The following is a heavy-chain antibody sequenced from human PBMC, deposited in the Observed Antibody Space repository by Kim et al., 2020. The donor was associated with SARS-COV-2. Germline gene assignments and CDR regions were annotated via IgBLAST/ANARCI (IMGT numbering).Heavy chain of an antibody. CDR3: ARDRGDYDILTGAPGGMDV. Sequence: ASVKVSCKASGYTFTGYYMHWVRQAPGQGLEWMGWINPNSGGTNYAQKFQGRVTMTRDTSISTAYMELSRLRSDDTAVYYCARDRGDYDILTGAPGGMDVWGQGTTVTVSS. D-gene: IGHD3-9*01. CDR1: GYTFTGYY. V-gene: IGHV1-2*02. CDR2: INPNSGGT. J-gene: IGHJ6*02.